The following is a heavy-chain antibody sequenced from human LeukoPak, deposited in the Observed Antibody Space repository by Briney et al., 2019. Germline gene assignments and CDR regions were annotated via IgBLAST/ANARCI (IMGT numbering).Heavy chain of an antibody. D-gene: IGHD2-21*02. Sequence: GGSLRLSCAASGFTFSSYWMHWVRQAPGKGLVWVSRINSDGSTTSYADSVKGRFTISRDNSKNTLYLHMNSLRAEDTAVYYCAKDSRIYCGGDCYSFTFDYWGQGTLVTVSS. CDR1: GFTFSSYW. CDR2: INSDGSTT. V-gene: IGHV3-74*01. J-gene: IGHJ4*02. CDR3: AKDSRIYCGGDCYSFTFDY.